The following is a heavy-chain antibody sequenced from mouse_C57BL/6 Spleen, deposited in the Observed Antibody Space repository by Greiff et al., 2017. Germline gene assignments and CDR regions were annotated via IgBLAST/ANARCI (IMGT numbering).Heavy chain of an antibody. CDR1: GFTFSDAW. J-gene: IGHJ3*01. D-gene: IGHD2-2*01. CDR2: IRNKANNHAT. CDR3: TSSTMVTPWFAY. V-gene: IGHV6-6*01. Sequence: EVKVEESGGGLVQPGGSMKLSCAASGFTFSDAWMDWVRQSPEKGLEWVAEIRNKANNHATYYAESVKGRFTISRDDSKSSVYLQMNSLRAEDTGIYYCTSSTMVTPWFAYWGQGTLVTVSA.